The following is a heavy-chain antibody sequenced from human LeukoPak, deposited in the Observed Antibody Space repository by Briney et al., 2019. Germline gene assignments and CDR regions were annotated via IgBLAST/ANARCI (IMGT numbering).Heavy chain of an antibody. CDR3: AKGEPSKAVVAAWIDY. J-gene: IGHJ4*02. Sequence: GGSLRLSCAAAGFTFDNYAMHWVRQAPGKGLEWVAVISYDGGDKYYTDSLKGRFTVSRDNSKNTVYLQVNSLRVEDRGVYYCAKGEPSKAVVAAWIDYWGQGTLVTVSS. D-gene: IGHD2-15*01. CDR1: GFTFDNYA. CDR2: ISYDGGDK. V-gene: IGHV3-30*04.